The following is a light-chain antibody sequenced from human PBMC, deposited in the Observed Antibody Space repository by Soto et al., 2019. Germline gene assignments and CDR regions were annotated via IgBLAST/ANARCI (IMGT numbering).Light chain of an antibody. J-gene: IGLJ1*01. V-gene: IGLV1-40*01. CDR1: SSNIGRNYD. CDR3: QSYDRSLSAHYV. Sequence: QAVVTQPPSVSGAPGQRVTISCTGSSSNIGRNYDVHWYQHVPGTAPKLVIYSSTNRPSGVPDRFSGSKSGTSASLAITGLQAEDEADYYCQSYDRSLSAHYVFGTGTKLTVL. CDR2: SST.